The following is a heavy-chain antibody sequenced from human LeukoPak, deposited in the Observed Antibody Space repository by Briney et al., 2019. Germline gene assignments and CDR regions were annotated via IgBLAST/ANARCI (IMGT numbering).Heavy chain of an antibody. CDR3: ARAADIVATGSVLDY. D-gene: IGHD5-12*01. CDR1: GGSISSGSYY. J-gene: IGHJ4*02. Sequence: SQTLSLTCTVSGGSISSGSYYWSWIRQPAGKGLEWIGRIYTSGSTNYNPSLKSRVTISVDTSKNQFSLKLSSVTAADTAVYYCARAADIVATGSVLDYWGQGTLVTVSS. V-gene: IGHV4-61*02. CDR2: IYTSGST.